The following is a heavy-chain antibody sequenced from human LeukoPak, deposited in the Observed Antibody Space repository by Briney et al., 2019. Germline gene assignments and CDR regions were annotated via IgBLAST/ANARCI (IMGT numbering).Heavy chain of an antibody. V-gene: IGHV3-7*01. Sequence: GGSLRLSCAASGITFSSYPMTWVRQAPGKGLEWVANMNLDGSEKYYVDSVKGRFVISRDNAKNSLYLQMNSLTAEDTAIYYCARDDGFSCYSYWGQGALVTVSS. J-gene: IGHJ4*02. CDR3: ARDDGFSCYSY. CDR1: GITFSSYP. CDR2: MNLDGSEK. D-gene: IGHD3/OR15-3a*01.